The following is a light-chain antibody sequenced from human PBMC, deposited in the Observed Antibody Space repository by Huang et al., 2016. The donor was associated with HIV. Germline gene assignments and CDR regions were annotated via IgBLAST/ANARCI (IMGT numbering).Light chain of an antibody. Sequence: DIQMTQSPSTLSASVGDRVTITCRARQSISNYLAWYQQKPGNAPKLLIYKASTVESGVPSRFSGSGSGTEFTLTISSLQPDDFATYYCQQYNSYRTFGQGTKVEIK. CDR3: QQYNSYRT. J-gene: IGKJ1*01. CDR1: QSISNY. V-gene: IGKV1-5*03. CDR2: KAS.